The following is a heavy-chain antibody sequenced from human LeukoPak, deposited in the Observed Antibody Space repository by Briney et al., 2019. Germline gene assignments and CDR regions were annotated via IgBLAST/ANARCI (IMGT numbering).Heavy chain of an antibody. CDR1: GFTFSSYA. J-gene: IGHJ3*02. V-gene: IGHV3-30-3*01. D-gene: IGHD3-9*01. CDR2: ISYDGSNK. Sequence: GGSLRLSCAASGFTFSSYAMHWVRQAPGKGLEWVAVISYDGSNKYYADSVKGRFTISRDNSKNTLYLQMNSLRAEDTAVYYCARGSDLDILTGDGAFDIWGQGTMVTVSS. CDR3: ARGSDLDILTGDGAFDI.